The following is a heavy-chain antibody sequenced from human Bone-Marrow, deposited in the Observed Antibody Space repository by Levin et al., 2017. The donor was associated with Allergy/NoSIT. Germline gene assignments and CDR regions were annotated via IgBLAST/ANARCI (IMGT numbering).Heavy chain of an antibody. V-gene: IGHV3-66*04. CDR1: GFTVSNNY. CDR2: IYSGGGT. Sequence: GGSLRLSCAVSGFTVSNNYMSWVRQAPGKGLEWVSIIYSGGGTFYADSVKARFTISRDNSKNTVYLQMNSLRAEDTAVYYCARLDFNYGSYYWGQGTLGTVSS. D-gene: IGHD3-10*01. CDR3: ARLDFNYGSYY. J-gene: IGHJ4*02.